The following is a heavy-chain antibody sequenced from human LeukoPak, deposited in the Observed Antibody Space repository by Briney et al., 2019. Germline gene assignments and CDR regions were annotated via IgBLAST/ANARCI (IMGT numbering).Heavy chain of an antibody. CDR2: VSWNSGNV. V-gene: IGHV3-9*01. CDR1: GLRFEDYD. Sequence: GSSLRLLCGASGLRFEDYDMHWVRQPSAKALEWVSGVSWNSGNVGYADSVKGRFTISRDNAKNFLYLQMSSLRAEDTALYYCAKAVYGDFQSTVDYWGRGTLVTVSS. J-gene: IGHJ4*02. CDR3: AKAVYGDFQSTVDY. D-gene: IGHD4-17*01.